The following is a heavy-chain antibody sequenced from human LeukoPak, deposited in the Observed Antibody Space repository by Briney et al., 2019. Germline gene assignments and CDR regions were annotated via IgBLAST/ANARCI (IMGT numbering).Heavy chain of an antibody. CDR3: ARASGRGYSYYLYYMDV. J-gene: IGHJ6*03. Sequence: SVKVSCKASGGTFSSYAISWVRQAPGQGLEWMGGINPIFGTANYAQKFQGRVTITTDESTSTAYMELSSLRSEDTAVYYCARASGRGYSYYLYYMDVWGKGTTVTVSS. D-gene: IGHD5-18*01. V-gene: IGHV1-69*05. CDR2: INPIFGTA. CDR1: GGTFSSYA.